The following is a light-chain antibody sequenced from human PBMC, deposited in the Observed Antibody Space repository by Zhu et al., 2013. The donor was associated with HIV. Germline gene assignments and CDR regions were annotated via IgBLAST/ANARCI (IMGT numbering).Light chain of an antibody. CDR1: QSASSSS. CDR3: QQSYSTPYT. Sequence: RASQSASSSSLAWYQQNPGQAPRLLIYSASSRATGIPGRFSGSGSGTDFTLTISSLQPEDFATYYCQQSYSTPYTFGQGTKLEI. J-gene: IGKJ2*01. CDR2: SAS. V-gene: IGKV3-20*01.